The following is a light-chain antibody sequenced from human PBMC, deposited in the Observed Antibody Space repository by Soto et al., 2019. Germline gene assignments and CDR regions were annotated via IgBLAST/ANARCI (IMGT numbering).Light chain of an antibody. CDR2: KTS. CDR1: QSISSG. CDR3: QYYKEYCWT. Sequence: DIQLTQSPSTLSAAVGDRVTITCRASQSISSGLAWYRQKPGKAPNLLIYKTSNLESGAPSRFSGSGSGTEFTLTISSLQPDDFSTYYCQYYKEYCWTFGQGTKVEGK. J-gene: IGKJ1*01. V-gene: IGKV1-5*03.